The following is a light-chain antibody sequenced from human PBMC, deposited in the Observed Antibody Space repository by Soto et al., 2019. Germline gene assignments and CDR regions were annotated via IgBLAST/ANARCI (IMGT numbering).Light chain of an antibody. J-gene: IGKJ1*01. CDR1: QSISSSY. CDR3: QQYVRSPWT. Sequence: ETVLTQSPGTLSLSPGERATLSCRASQSISSSYLAWYQQKPGQAPRPLIYGASSRATGIPDRFSGSGSGTDFTLTISRLEPEDFAVYYCQQYVRSPWTFGQGTKVDIK. V-gene: IGKV3-20*01. CDR2: GAS.